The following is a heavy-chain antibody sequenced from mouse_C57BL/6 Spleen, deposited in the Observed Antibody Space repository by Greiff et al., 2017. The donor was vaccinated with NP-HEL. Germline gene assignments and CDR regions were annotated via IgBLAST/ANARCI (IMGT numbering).Heavy chain of an antibody. CDR1: GYTFTEYT. D-gene: IGHD2-1*01. CDR3: ARHESPYGNYVGAMDY. V-gene: IGHV1-62-2*01. Sequence: VQLQQSGAELVKPGASVKLSCKASGYTFTEYTIHWVKQRSGQGLEWIGWFYPGSGSIKYNEKFKDKATLTADKSSSTVNMELSRLTSEDSAVYFCARHESPYGNYVGAMDYWGQGTSVTVSS. CDR2: FYPGSGSI. J-gene: IGHJ4*01.